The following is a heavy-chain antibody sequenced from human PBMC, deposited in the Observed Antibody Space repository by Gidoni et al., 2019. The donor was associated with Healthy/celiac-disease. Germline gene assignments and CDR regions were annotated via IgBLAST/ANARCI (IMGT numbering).Heavy chain of an antibody. CDR1: GFTVSSNY. CDR2: IYSGGST. CDR3: ARVVRIAVASPYYFDY. V-gene: IGHV3-66*02. D-gene: IGHD6-19*01. Sequence: ELLLVEYGGGLVQPGGSLRLSCAASGFTVSSNYMSWVRQAPGKGLEWVSVIYSGGSTYYADSVKGRFTISRDNSKNTLYLQMNSLRAEDTAVYYCARVVRIAVASPYYFDYWGQGTLVTVSS. J-gene: IGHJ4*02.